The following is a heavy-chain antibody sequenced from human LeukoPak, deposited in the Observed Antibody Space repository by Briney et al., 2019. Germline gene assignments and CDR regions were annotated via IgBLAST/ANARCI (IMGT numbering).Heavy chain of an antibody. Sequence: RASVKVSCKASGYTFTGYYMHWVRQAPGQGLEWMGWINPNSGGTNYAQKFQGRVTMTRDTSISTAYMELSRLRSDDTAVYYCARDLPYHYDSSGYYADWGQGTLVTVSS. J-gene: IGHJ4*02. CDR1: GYTFTGYY. V-gene: IGHV1-2*02. CDR2: INPNSGGT. D-gene: IGHD3-22*01. CDR3: ARDLPYHYDSSGYYAD.